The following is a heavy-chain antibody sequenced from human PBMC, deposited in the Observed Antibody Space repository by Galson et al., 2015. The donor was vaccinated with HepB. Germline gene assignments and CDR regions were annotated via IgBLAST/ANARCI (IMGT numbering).Heavy chain of an antibody. J-gene: IGHJ4*02. D-gene: IGHD6-25*01. CDR2: ISYDGSNK. V-gene: IGHV3-30*03. CDR1: GFTFSSYG. Sequence: SLRLSCAASGFTFSSYGMHWVRQAPGKGLEWVAVISYDGSNKYYADSVKGRFTISRDNAKNSLYLQMNSLRAEDTAVYYCAREASADYWGQGTLVTVSS. CDR3: AREASADY.